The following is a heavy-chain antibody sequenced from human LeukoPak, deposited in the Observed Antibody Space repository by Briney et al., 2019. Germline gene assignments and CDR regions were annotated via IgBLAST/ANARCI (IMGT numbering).Heavy chain of an antibody. Sequence: SVKVSCKASGGTXNTYSITGVRQAPGQGLEWMGRIIPILGLANYAQKFQSRVTLTADKSTSTAYMEVTSLRSEDTAAYYCAGLRYTYGDVWFDPWGQGTLVTVSS. CDR3: AGLRYTYGDVWFDP. D-gene: IGHD4-17*01. J-gene: IGHJ5*02. CDR1: GGTXNTYS. CDR2: IIPILGLA. V-gene: IGHV1-69*02.